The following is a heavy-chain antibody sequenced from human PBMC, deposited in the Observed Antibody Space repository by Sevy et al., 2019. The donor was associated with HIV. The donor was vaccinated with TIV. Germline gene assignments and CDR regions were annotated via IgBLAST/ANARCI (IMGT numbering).Heavy chain of an antibody. CDR3: ARVAWYEYYFDY. CDR2: MLYDGSNK. J-gene: IGHJ4*02. Sequence: GGSLRLSCTASGFTFNTYVIHWVRQAPGKGLECVAGMLYDGSNKYDVGSVKGRFTISRDNPKNTLSLQMNSLRPEDTAVYYCARVAWYEYYFDYWGQRTLVTVSS. CDR1: GFTFNTYV. D-gene: IGHD6-13*01. V-gene: IGHV3-30*03.